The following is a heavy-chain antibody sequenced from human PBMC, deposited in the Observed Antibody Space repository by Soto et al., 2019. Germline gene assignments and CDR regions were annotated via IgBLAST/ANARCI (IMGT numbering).Heavy chain of an antibody. V-gene: IGHV3-23*01. CDR2: ISAGRST. CDR1: GFTFSNYA. J-gene: IGHJ6*04. Sequence: EVQVLESGGDLVQPGGSLRLSCAASGFTFSNYAMNWVRQAPGEGPEWVSGISAGRSTYYADSVKGRFTISRDNSKSTLFLQMDSLRAEDTALYYCTKVRGDPVWGKGTTVTVSS. CDR3: TKVRGDPV. D-gene: IGHD4-17*01.